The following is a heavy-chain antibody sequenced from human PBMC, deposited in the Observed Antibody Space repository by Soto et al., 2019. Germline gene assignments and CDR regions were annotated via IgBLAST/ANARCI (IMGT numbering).Heavy chain of an antibody. CDR2: ISYDGSNK. Sequence: QVQLVESGGGVVQPGRSLRLSCAASGFTFSSYGMHWVRQAPGKELERVAVISYDGSNKYYADSVKGRFTISRDNSKNTLYLQMNSLRAEDTAVYYCAKDLDVVVTAYRYYYYYGMDVWGQGTTVTVSS. J-gene: IGHJ6*02. CDR3: AKDLDVVVTAYRYYYYYGMDV. CDR1: GFTFSSYG. D-gene: IGHD2-21*02. V-gene: IGHV3-30*18.